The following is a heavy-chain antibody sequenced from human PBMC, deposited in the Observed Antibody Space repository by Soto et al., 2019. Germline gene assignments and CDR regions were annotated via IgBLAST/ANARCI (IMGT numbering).Heavy chain of an antibody. Sequence: QVQLQESGPGLVKPSETLSLSCTVSGGSISSYYWSWIRQPPRKGLEWIGYTYYSATTNYNPSLKSRVTISVDTSKNQFYLKLTSVTAADTAVYYCASALWGPAGHIHWFDPWGQGTLVTVSS. CDR1: GGSISSYY. CDR2: TYYSATT. V-gene: IGHV4-59*01. CDR3: ASALWGPAGHIHWFDP. J-gene: IGHJ5*02. D-gene: IGHD2-2*01.